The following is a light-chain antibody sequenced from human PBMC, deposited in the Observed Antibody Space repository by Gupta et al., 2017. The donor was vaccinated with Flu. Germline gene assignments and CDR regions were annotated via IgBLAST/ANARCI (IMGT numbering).Light chain of an antibody. Sequence: IALPPSPGTLAWLPGEGATLSCRASQSLSSCSSAWYQKQPGQPSRLLNHGANSSATGIPDSSSGRWSRTFFTPTISRLEQEYFAVYYCHRYGSSSRAFGQGTTVEI. CDR2: GAN. CDR1: QSLSSCS. CDR3: HRYGSSSRA. V-gene: IGKV3-20*01. J-gene: IGKJ1*01.